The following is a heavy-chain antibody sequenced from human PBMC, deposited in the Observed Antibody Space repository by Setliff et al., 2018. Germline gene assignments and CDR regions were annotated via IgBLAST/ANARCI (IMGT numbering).Heavy chain of an antibody. V-gene: IGHV1-46*01. D-gene: IGHD4-17*01. CDR2: INPSGGST. CDR3: ARGETVTTLGYYYYYGMDV. J-gene: IGHJ6*02. CDR1: GYTFTSYY. Sequence: ASVKVSCKASGYTFTSYYMHWVRQAPGQGLEWMGIINPSGGSTSYAQKFQGRVTITTDESTSTAYMELSSLRSEDTAVYYCARGETVTTLGYYYYYGMDVWGQETVVTVSS.